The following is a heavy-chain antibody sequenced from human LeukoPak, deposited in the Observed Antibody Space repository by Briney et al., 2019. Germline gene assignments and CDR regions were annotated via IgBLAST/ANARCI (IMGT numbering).Heavy chain of an antibody. J-gene: IGHJ3*02. Sequence: PGGSLRLSCAASGFTFSSYSMNWVRQAPGKGLEWVAFIRYDGSKKYYADSVKGRFTISRDNAKNSLYLQMNSLRAEDTALYYCAKDMSGAGTDAFDIWGQGTMVTVSS. CDR1: GFTFSSYS. D-gene: IGHD6-13*01. V-gene: IGHV3-30*02. CDR2: IRYDGSKK. CDR3: AKDMSGAGTDAFDI.